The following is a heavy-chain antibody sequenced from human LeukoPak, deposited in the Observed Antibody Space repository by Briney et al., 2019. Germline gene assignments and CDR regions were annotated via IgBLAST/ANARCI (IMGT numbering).Heavy chain of an antibody. CDR1: GGSISSSSYY. J-gene: IGHJ6*03. D-gene: IGHD3-9*01. Sequence: PSETLSLTCTVSGGSISSSSYYWSWIRQPPGKGLEWIGYIYYSGSTNYNPSLKSRVTISVDTSKNQFSLKLSSVTAADTAVYYCARVRRFLTGYYYYYYYMDVWGKGTTVTISS. CDR2: IYYSGST. V-gene: IGHV4-61*01. CDR3: ARVRRFLTGYYYYYYYMDV.